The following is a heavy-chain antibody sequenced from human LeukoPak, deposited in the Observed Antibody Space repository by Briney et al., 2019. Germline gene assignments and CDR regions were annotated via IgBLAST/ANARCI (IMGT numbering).Heavy chain of an antibody. CDR2: ISGSGGST. V-gene: IGHV3-23*01. CDR1: GFTFSSYA. CDR3: RVVGSYYYYYMDV. Sequence: GGSLRLSCAASGFTFSSYAMSWVRQAPGKGLEWVSAISGSGGSTYYADSVKGRFTISRDNSKNTLYLQMNSLRAEDTAVYYCRVVGSYYYYYMDVWGKGTTVTVSS. J-gene: IGHJ6*03. D-gene: IGHD2-15*01.